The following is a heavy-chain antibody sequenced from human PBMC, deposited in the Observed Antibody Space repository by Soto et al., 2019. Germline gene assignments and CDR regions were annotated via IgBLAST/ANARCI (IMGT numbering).Heavy chain of an antibody. V-gene: IGHV3-23*01. D-gene: IGHD2-2*01. CDR2: ISADGDNT. CDR1: GFMFRSYA. CDR3: ATTVVVPEGFDY. Sequence: GGSLRLSCAGSGFMFRSYAMNWVRQAPGKGLEWVSGISADGDNTYYAVSVKGRFTISRDNSKKTLYLQMNSLRAEDTAVYYCATTVVVPEGFDYWGQGTLVTVSS. J-gene: IGHJ4*02.